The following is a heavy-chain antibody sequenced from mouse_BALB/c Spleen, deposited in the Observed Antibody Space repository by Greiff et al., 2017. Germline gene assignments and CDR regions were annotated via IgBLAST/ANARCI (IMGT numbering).Heavy chain of an antibody. CDR3: AGALWLRQRGYYAMDY. J-gene: IGHJ4*01. CDR1: GYTFTSYV. D-gene: IGHD2-2*01. CDR2: INPYNDGT. Sequence: VQLKQSGPELVKPGASVKMSCKASGYTFTSYVMHWVKQKPGQGLEWIGYINPYNDGTKYNEKFKGKATLTSDKSSSTAYMELSSLTSGDSAVYYCAGALWLRQRGYYAMDYWGQGTSVTVSS. V-gene: IGHV1-14*01.